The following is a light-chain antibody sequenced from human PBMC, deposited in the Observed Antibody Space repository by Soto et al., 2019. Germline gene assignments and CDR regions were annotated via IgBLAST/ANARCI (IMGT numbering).Light chain of an antibody. CDR1: SSDVGGHNY. CDR3: SSYRSTSYV. J-gene: IGLJ1*01. CDR2: EVT. V-gene: IGLV2-14*01. Sequence: QSALTQPASVSGSPGQSITISCAGSSSDVGGHNYVSWYQQHPGKAPKLLIYEVTNRPPGVSNRFSGSKSGNTASLTISGLQAEDEADYYCSSYRSTSYVFGTGTKVTVL.